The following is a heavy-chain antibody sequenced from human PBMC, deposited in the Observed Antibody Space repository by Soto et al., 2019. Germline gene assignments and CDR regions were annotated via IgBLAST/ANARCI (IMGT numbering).Heavy chain of an antibody. CDR2: IYYSGNT. V-gene: IGHV4-31*03. Sequence: QVQLQESGPGLVKPSQTLSLTCTVSGASISSGGYYWSWIRQHPGKGLEWIGYIYYSGNTYYNPSFKVRVPISVDTSMNQFSLRVDSVTAANTAMYYCARVPFKTRCPIDYWGQGTLATVSS. CDR1: GASISSGGYY. D-gene: IGHD2-2*01. CDR3: ARVPFKTRCPIDY. J-gene: IGHJ4*02.